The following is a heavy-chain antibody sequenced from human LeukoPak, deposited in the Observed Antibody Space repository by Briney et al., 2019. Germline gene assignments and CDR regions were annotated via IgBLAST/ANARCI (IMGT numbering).Heavy chain of an antibody. J-gene: IGHJ5*02. D-gene: IGHD4-11*01. V-gene: IGHV4-30-4*08. CDR1: GGSISSGDYY. CDR2: IYYSGST. Sequence: SETLSLTCTVSGGSISSGDYYWSWIRQPPGKGLEWIGYIYYSGSTYYNPSLKSRVTISVDTSKNQFSLKLSSVTAADTAVYYCARGGYSNYGYWFDPWGQGTLVTVSS. CDR3: ARGGYSNYGYWFDP.